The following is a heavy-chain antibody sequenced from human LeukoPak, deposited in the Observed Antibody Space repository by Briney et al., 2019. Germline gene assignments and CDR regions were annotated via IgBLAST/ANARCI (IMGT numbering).Heavy chain of an antibody. CDR2: INTDGSST. Sequence: PGGSLRLSCAASGFTFSSYWMHWVRQAPGKGLVWVSRINTDGSSTSYADSVKGRFTISRDNAKNTLYLQMNSLRAEDTAVYYCARTMVRGVITSLRYWGQGTLVTVSS. CDR3: ARTMVRGVITSLRY. D-gene: IGHD3-10*01. J-gene: IGHJ4*02. CDR1: GFTFSSYW. V-gene: IGHV3-74*01.